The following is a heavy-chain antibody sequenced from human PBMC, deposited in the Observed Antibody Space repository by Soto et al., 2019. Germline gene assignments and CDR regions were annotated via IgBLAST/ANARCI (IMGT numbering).Heavy chain of an antibody. Sequence: EVQLVESGGGLVQPGGSLRLSCAASGFTFSRNWMHWVRQAPGKGLVWLSRINSDGTTTTYADSVKGRFTISRDNSKNTGYLQINNLRADDTAVYYCATVGTGSYNWFDPWGQGTLVTVSS. V-gene: IGHV3-74*01. D-gene: IGHD6-13*01. CDR2: INSDGTTT. CDR1: GFTFSRNW. J-gene: IGHJ5*02. CDR3: ATVGTGSYNWFDP.